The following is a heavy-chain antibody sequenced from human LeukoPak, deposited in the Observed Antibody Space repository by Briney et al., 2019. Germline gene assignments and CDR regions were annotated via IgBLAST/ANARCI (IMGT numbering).Heavy chain of an antibody. CDR2: IYHSGST. CDR1: GGSISSSNW. D-gene: IGHD2-8*01. J-gene: IGHJ5*02. Sequence: PSGTLSLTCAVSGGSISSSNWWSWVRQPPGKGLEWIGEIYHSGSTNYNPSLKSRVTISVDKSKNQFSLKLSSVTAADTAVYYCARKVGYCTNGVCYEYNWFDPWGQGTLDTVSS. CDR3: ARKVGYCTNGVCYEYNWFDP. V-gene: IGHV4-4*02.